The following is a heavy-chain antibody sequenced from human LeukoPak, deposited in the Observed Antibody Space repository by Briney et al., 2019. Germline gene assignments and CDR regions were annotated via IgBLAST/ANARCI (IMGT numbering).Heavy chain of an antibody. V-gene: IGHV3-21*01. Sequence: PGWSLRLSCEVSGFDFTSYVMAWVRQAPGKGLEWVSSITAGSSYIDYTPSVEGRFTISRDNSKNSLFLHMNSLRAEDTALYYCARVGVSATNTPAFDYWGQGTLVTVSS. D-gene: IGHD2-15*01. CDR3: ARVGVSATNTPAFDY. CDR2: ITAGSSYI. CDR1: GFDFTSYV. J-gene: IGHJ4*02.